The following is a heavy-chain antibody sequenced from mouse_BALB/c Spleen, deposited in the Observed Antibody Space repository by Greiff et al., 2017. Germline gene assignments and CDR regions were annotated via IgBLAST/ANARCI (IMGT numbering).Heavy chain of an antibody. Sequence: EVMLVESGPGLVKPSQSLSLTCTVTGYSITSDYAWNWIRQFPGNKLEWMGYISYSGSTSYNPSLKSRISITRDTSKNQFFLQLNSVTTEDTATYYCARYRYDGAWFAYWGQGTLVTVSA. CDR3: ARYRYDGAWFAY. CDR1: GYSITSDYA. D-gene: IGHD2-14*01. V-gene: IGHV3-2*02. CDR2: ISYSGST. J-gene: IGHJ3*01.